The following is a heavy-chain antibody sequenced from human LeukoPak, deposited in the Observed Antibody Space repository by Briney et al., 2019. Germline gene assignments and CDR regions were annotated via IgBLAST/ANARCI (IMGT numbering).Heavy chain of an antibody. CDR1: GFTFSSYG. J-gene: IGHJ6*02. D-gene: IGHD2/OR15-2a*01. CDR2: IWYDGSNK. V-gene: IGHV3-33*01. CDR3: ARGNSGYYYYYGMDV. Sequence: GSLRLSCAASGFTFSSYGMHWVRQAPGKGLEWVAVIWYDGSNKYYADSVKGRFTISRDNSKNTLYLQMNSLRAEDTAVYYCARGNSGYYYYYGMDVWGQGTTVTVSS.